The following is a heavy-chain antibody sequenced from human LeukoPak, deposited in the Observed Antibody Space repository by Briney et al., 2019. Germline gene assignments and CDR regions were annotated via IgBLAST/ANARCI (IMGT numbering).Heavy chain of an antibody. V-gene: IGHV3-7*01. CDR3: ATTRFFDY. J-gene: IGHJ4*02. CDR2: IKQDGSEK. CDR1: RFTFSSYW. D-gene: IGHD1-14*01. Sequence: PGGSLRLSCAASRFTFSSYWVSWDRQAPGKGLEWVANIKQDGSEKYYVDSVKGRFTISRDNAKNSLYLQMNSLRAEDTAVYYCATTRFFDYWGQGTLVTVSS.